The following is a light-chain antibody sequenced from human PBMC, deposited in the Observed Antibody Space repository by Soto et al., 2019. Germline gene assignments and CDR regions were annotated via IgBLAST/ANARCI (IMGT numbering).Light chain of an antibody. J-gene: IGKJ1*01. CDR3: QQGKSFPS. CDR1: QDINSW. V-gene: IGKV1-12*02. Sequence: DIQMIQSPSSVSAYVGDRVTITCRASQDINSWVAWCQQKPGKAPKVLIYGTYTLQTGVPSRFSGSGSGTAFNLTIDDLQPDDVATYYCQQGKSFPSFGQGTKVEIK. CDR2: GTY.